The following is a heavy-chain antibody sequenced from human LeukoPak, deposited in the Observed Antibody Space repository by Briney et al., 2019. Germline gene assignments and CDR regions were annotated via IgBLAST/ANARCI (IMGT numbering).Heavy chain of an antibody. CDR1: GFTFSNFA. CDR2: IRGGAGDT. Sequence: GGSLRLSCAASGFTFSNFAMTWVRQAPGKGLEWDSGIRGGAGDTYYADSVKGRFTISRDTSKNTLYLQMNSLRAEDTAVYYCAKDGSGTYPDAFDVWGQGTMVTVSS. J-gene: IGHJ3*01. CDR3: AKDGSGTYPDAFDV. V-gene: IGHV3-23*01. D-gene: IGHD1-26*01.